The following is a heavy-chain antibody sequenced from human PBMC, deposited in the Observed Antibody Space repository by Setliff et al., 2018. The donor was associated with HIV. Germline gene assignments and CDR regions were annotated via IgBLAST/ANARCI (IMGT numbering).Heavy chain of an antibody. Sequence: ASVKVSCKTSGYSFIRNGISWVRQAPGQGLEWMGWISAYNGNTNYAQKLQGRVTMTTDTSTNTAYMELKSLRSDDTAVYYCARDFERGYFDYWAQGTLVTVSS. CDR1: GYSFIRNG. CDR2: ISAYNGNT. V-gene: IGHV1-18*01. CDR3: ARDFERGYFDY. D-gene: IGHD3-16*01. J-gene: IGHJ4*02.